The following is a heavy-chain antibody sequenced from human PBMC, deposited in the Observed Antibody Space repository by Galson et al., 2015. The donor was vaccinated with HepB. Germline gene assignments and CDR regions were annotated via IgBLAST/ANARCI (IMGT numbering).Heavy chain of an antibody. J-gene: IGHJ4*02. CDR2: ISYDGSNK. D-gene: IGHD2-21*01. V-gene: IGHV3-30*18. CDR1: GFTFSSYG. Sequence: SLRLSCAASGFTFSSYGMHWVRQAPGKGLEWVAVISYDGSNKYYADSVKGRFTISRDNSKNTLYLQMNSLRAEDTAVYYCAKDGRSYCGGDCYSRLFDYWGQGTLVTVSS. CDR3: AKDGRSYCGGDCYSRLFDY.